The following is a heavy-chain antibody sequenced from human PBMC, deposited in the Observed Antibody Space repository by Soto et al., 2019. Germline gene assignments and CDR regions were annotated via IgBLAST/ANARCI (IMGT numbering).Heavy chain of an antibody. CDR3: ARDFSVPATARDYYYYYYMDV. V-gene: IGHV1-8*01. CDR2: MNPNSGNT. D-gene: IGHD2-2*01. Sequence: ASVKVSCKASGYTFTSYDINWVRQATGQGLEWMGWMNPNSGNTGYAHKFQGRVTMTRNTSIRTAYMELSSLQTGDTAVYYCARDFSVPATARDYYYYYYMDVWGKGTTVTVSS. J-gene: IGHJ6*03. CDR1: GYTFTSYD.